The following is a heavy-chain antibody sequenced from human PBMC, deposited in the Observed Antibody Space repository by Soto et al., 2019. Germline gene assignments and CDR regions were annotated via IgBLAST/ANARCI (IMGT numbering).Heavy chain of an antibody. CDR2: IIPIFGTA. CDR1: GGTFSSYA. J-gene: IGHJ6*02. D-gene: IGHD6-19*01. CDR3: ARVAGTYYYGMDV. Sequence: SVKVSCKASGGTFSSYAISWVRQAPGQGLEWMGRIIPIFGTANYAQKFQGRVTITADESTSTAYMELSSLRSEDTAVYYCARVAGTYYYGMDVWGQGTTVTVSS. V-gene: IGHV1-69*13.